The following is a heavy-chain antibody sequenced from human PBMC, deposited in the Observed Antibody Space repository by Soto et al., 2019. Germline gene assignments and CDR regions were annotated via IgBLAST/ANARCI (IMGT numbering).Heavy chain of an antibody. CDR3: ARGVDTFDY. D-gene: IGHD2-15*01. Sequence: GSLRLSCAASGFTVSSNYMSWVRQSPGKGLEWVSVVYSGGTTKYADSVKGRFTISRDNSKNTVYLQLNSLRAEDTAVYYCARGVDTFDYWGQGTLGTVS. CDR2: VYSGGTT. CDR1: GFTVSSNY. V-gene: IGHV3-66*01. J-gene: IGHJ4*02.